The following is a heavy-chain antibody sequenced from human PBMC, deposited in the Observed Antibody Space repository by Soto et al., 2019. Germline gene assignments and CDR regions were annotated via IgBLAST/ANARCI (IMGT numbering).Heavy chain of an antibody. Sequence: GGSLRLSCAASGFTFSSYGMHWVRQAPGKGLEWVSFISYDGSNKYYADSVKVRFTISIDNSNNTLYLQMNSLRAEDTAVYYCANDRLTMVRGVGPNYYYYGMHXWGQGTIVTVS. CDR3: ANDRLTMVRGVGPNYYYYGMHX. D-gene: IGHD3-10*01. V-gene: IGHV3-30*18. CDR2: ISYDGSNK. J-gene: IGHJ6*02. CDR1: GFTFSSYG.